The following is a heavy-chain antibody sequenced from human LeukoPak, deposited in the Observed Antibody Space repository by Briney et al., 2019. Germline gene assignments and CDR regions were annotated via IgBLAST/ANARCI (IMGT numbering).Heavy chain of an antibody. Sequence: ASVKVSCKASGGTFSSYAISWVRQAPGQGLEWMGGIIPIFGTANYAQKFQGRVTITADKSTSTAYMELSSLRSEDTAVYYCAREAKLVRNRAFDIWGQGTMVTVSS. J-gene: IGHJ3*02. CDR3: AREAKLVRNRAFDI. D-gene: IGHD1-14*01. CDR2: IIPIFGTA. V-gene: IGHV1-69*06. CDR1: GGTFSSYA.